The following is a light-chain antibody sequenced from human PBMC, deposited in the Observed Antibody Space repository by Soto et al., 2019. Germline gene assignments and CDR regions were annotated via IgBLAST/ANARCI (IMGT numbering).Light chain of an antibody. V-gene: IGKV1-5*01. CDR3: QHYNIFSRT. CDR2: DAS. CDR1: QSISKW. J-gene: IGKJ1*01. Sequence: DSQMTQSPSTLSASVGDRFSITCLAIQSISKWLAWYQQKPGKAPKLLIYDASSLESGVPSRFRGSGSGTEFTLTISSLQPEDFESYYCQHYNIFSRTFGQGTKVDIK.